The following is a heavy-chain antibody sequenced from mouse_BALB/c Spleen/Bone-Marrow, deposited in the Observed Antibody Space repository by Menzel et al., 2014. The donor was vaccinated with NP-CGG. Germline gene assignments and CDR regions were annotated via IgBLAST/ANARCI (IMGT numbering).Heavy chain of an antibody. CDR1: GFTFSAYG. V-gene: IGHV5-6*01. J-gene: IGHJ4*01. CDR3: STHRGNVGYGYSYTMDY. CDR2: SRNGGNDT. D-gene: IGHD2-2*01. Sequence: VQLKESGGDLGKPGEFLKLPCATSGFTFSAYGKAWGRQTPDTRPGWVATSRNGGNDTYYAGSVKEQFTISRDNAKNTVYLPFTTLMSEDTAMSYDSTHRGNVGYGYSYTMDYWGQGTSVTVSS.